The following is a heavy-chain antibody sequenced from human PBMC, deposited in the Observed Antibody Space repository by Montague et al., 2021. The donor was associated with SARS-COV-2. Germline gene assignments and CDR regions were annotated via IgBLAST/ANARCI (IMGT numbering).Heavy chain of an antibody. Sequence: TLSLTCTVSGGSISSGSYYWSWIRQPAGKGLEWIGRIYTSGSTNYNPSLKSRVTISVDTSKNQFSLKLSSVTAADTAVYYCARDRVDRYSGSRTAHGMDVWGQGTTVTVSS. CDR1: GGSISSGSYY. D-gene: IGHD1-26*01. CDR3: ARDRVDRYSGSRTAHGMDV. J-gene: IGHJ6*02. V-gene: IGHV4-61*02. CDR2: IYTSGST.